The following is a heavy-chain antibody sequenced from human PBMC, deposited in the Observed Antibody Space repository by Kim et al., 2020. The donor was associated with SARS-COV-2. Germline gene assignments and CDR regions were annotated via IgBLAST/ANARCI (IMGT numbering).Heavy chain of an antibody. D-gene: IGHD6-19*01. CDR2: ISAYNGNT. J-gene: IGHJ4*02. V-gene: IGHV1-18*01. CDR3: ARDPDIAVAGTGGYFDY. CDR1: GYTFTSYG. Sequence: ASVKVSCKASGYTFTSYGISWVRQAPGQGLEWMGWISAYNGNTNYAQKLQGRVTMTTDTSTSTAYMELRSLRSDDTAVYYCARDPDIAVAGTGGYFDYWGQRTLVTVSS.